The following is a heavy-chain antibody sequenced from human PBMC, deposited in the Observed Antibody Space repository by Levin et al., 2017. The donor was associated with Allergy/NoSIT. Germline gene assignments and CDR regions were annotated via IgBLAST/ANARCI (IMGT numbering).Heavy chain of an antibody. CDR2: ISGGGSGT. Sequence: GEFLKISCAASGFTFSGNWMYWVRKAPGKGLVWVSRISGGGSGTDYADSVEGRFTISRDNAKNTLHLQMNSLRVEDTAVYFCARGSSTWPGIDYWGQGTLVTVAS. CDR3: ARGSSTWPGIDY. J-gene: IGHJ4*02. V-gene: IGHV3-74*01. CDR1: GFTFSGNW. D-gene: IGHD6-13*01.